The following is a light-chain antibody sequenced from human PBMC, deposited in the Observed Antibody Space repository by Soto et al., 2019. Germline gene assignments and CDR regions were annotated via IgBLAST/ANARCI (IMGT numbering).Light chain of an antibody. CDR2: DAS. Sequence: DIQMTQSPSTLSASVGDRVTIPCRASQSISDWLAWFQQKPGKAPKVLIYDASTLESGVPSRFSGSGSGPEFTLTISSLQPEDSATYYCQQHNSSPWTFGQGTKVDIK. CDR1: QSISDW. CDR3: QQHNSSPWT. V-gene: IGKV1-5*01. J-gene: IGKJ1*01.